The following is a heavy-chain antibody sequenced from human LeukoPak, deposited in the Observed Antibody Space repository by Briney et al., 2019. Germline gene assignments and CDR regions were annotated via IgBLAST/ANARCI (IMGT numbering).Heavy chain of an antibody. CDR3: ARDGELELRRGYYFDY. V-gene: IGHV3-21*01. CDR1: GFTFSSYS. J-gene: IGHJ4*02. Sequence: PGGSLRLSCAASGFTFSSYSMNWVRQAPGKGLEWVSSISSSSSDIYYADSVKGRFTISRDNAKNSLFLQMNSLRAEDTAVYYCARDGELELRRGYYFDYWGQGTLVTVSS. D-gene: IGHD1-7*01. CDR2: ISSSSSDI.